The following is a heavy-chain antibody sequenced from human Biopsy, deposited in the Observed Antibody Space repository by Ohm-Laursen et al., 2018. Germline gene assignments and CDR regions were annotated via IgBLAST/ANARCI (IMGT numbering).Heavy chain of an antibody. J-gene: IGHJ5*02. Sequence: GTLSLTCTVSGDSISTSTTYYWAWLRQPPGKGLEWIGSTYNSETTFYNPSLKSRVAISVDTSTNQFSLKVSSVTAADTALYYCARHPTGFWFDPWGHGTLVTVSS. CDR2: TYNSETT. CDR1: GDSISTSTTYY. V-gene: IGHV4-39*01. CDR3: ARHPTGFWFDP.